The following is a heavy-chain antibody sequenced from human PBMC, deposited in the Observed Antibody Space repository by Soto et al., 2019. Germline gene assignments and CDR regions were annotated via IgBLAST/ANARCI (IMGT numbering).Heavy chain of an antibody. CDR2: INHSGST. CDR3: ARGRIVVVTAIYFQH. D-gene: IGHD2-21*02. CDR1: GGSFSGYY. V-gene: IGHV4-34*01. Sequence: QVQLQKWGAGLLKPSETLSLTCAVYGGSFSGYYWSWIRQPPGKGLEWIGEINHSGSTNYNPSLKSRVTIAVDTSKTQFSLKLSSVTAADTAVYYCARGRIVVVTAIYFQHWGQGTLVTVSS. J-gene: IGHJ1*01.